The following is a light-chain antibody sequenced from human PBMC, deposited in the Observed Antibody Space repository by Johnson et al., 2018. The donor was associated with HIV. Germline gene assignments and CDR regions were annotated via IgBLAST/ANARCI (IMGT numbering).Light chain of an antibody. CDR2: DNN. J-gene: IGLJ1*01. CDR3: RTWDSSLSAYV. V-gene: IGLV1-51*01. CDR1: SSNIGNNY. Sequence: QSVLTQPPSVSATPGQKVTISCSGSSSNIGNNYVSWYQQLPGTATKLLIYDNNKRPSGIPDQFSGSTSATSATLAITGLQTGDDADYSGRTWDSSLSAYVFGTGTKVTVL.